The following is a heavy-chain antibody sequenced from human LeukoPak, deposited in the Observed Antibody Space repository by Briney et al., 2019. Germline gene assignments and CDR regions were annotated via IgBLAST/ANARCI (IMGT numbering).Heavy chain of an antibody. CDR2: TIPIFGTA. V-gene: IGHV1-69*13. CDR3: ARDWNDIGWFDP. Sequence: VASVKVSCKASGGTFSSYAISWVRQAPGQGLEWMGGTIPIFGTANYAQKFQGRVTITADESTSTAYMELSSLRSEDTAVYYCARDWNDIGWFDPWGQGTLVTVSS. D-gene: IGHD1-1*01. CDR1: GGTFSSYA. J-gene: IGHJ5*02.